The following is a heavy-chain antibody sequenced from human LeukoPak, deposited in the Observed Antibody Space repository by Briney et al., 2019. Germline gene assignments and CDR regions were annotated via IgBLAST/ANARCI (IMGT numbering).Heavy chain of an antibody. J-gene: IGHJ4*02. CDR3: ARGLYDSSGYYYEGN. D-gene: IGHD3-22*01. V-gene: IGHV4-39*07. Sequence: SETLSLTCTVSGGSISSSSYYWGWIRQPPGKGLEWIGSIYYSGSTYYNPSLKSRVTISVDTSKNQFSLKLSSVTAADTAVYYCARGLYDSSGYYYEGNWGLGTLVTVSS. CDR1: GGSISSSSYY. CDR2: IYYSGST.